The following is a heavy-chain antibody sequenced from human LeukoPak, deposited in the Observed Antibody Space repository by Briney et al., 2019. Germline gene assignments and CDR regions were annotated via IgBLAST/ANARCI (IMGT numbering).Heavy chain of an antibody. Sequence: GGSLRLSCAASGFTFSSYGMHWVRQAPGKGLEWVAFIRYDGSNKYYADSVKGRFTISRDNSKNTLYLQMNSLRAEDTAVYYCAKDIVLLWFGELTDWGQGTLVTVSS. D-gene: IGHD3-10*01. V-gene: IGHV3-30*02. J-gene: IGHJ4*02. CDR1: GFTFSSYG. CDR2: IRYDGSNK. CDR3: AKDIVLLWFGELTD.